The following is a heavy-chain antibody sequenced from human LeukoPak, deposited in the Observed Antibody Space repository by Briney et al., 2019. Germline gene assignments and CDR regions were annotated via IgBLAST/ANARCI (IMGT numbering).Heavy chain of an antibody. CDR3: AQYYDFWSRLYYMDV. CDR1: GGTFSSYA. J-gene: IGHJ6*03. CDR2: IIPIFGTA. D-gene: IGHD3-3*01. V-gene: IGHV1-69*13. Sequence: SVKVSCKASGGTFSSYAISWVRQAPGQGLEWMGGIIPIFGTANYAQKFQGRVTITADESTSTAYMELSSLRSEDTAVYYCAQYYDFWSRLYYMDVWGKGTTVTVSS.